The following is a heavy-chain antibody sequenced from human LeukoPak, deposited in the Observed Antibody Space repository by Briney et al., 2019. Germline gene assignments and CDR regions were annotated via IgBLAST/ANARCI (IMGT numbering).Heavy chain of an antibody. V-gene: IGHV4-59*12. Sequence: PSETLSLTCTVSGGSISGYYWSWIRQPPGKGLEWIGYIYSSGTTNYNPSLKSQITISLDTSKNQFSLKLNSVTAADTAVYYCARSSYDYVWGSDRSNWFDPWGQGTLVTVSS. CDR2: IYSSGTT. CDR1: GGSISGYY. CDR3: ARSSYDYVWGSDRSNWFDP. J-gene: IGHJ5*02. D-gene: IGHD3-16*02.